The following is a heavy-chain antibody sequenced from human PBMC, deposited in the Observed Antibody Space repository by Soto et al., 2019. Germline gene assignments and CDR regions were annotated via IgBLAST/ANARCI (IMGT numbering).Heavy chain of an antibody. CDR3: ARRCVKDNGVCYVGFDY. J-gene: IGHJ4*02. CDR1: GGSISSSSYY. Sequence: SETLSLTCTVSGGSISSSSYYWGWIRQPPGKGLEWIGSIYYSGSTYYNPSLKSRVTISVDTSKNQFSLKLSSVTAADTAVYYCARRCVKDNGVCYVGFDYWGQGTLVTVSS. D-gene: IGHD2-8*01. V-gene: IGHV4-39*01. CDR2: IYYSGST.